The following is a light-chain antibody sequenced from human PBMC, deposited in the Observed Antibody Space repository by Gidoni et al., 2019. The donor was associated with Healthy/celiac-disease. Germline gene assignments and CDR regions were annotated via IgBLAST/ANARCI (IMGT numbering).Light chain of an antibody. J-gene: IGKJ1*01. CDR3: QQSYSTPQT. Sequence: DIQMTQSPSSLSASVGDRVTITFRASQSICSYLNWYQQKPGKAPKRLLYAASSLQSGVPSRFSGSGSGTDFTLTISSLQPEDFATDYCQQSYSTPQTFGQGTKVEIK. CDR1: QSICSY. V-gene: IGKV1-39*01. CDR2: AAS.